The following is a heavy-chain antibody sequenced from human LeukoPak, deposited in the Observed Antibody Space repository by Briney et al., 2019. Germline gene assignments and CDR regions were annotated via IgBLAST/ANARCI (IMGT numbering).Heavy chain of an antibody. CDR2: INPNSGGT. CDR1: GYTFTGYY. J-gene: IGHJ3*02. V-gene: IGHV1-2*04. D-gene: IGHD6-19*01. CDR3: ARIAVAGKEHAFDI. Sequence: ASVKVSCKASGYTFTGYYMHWVRQAPGQGLEWMGCINPNSGGTNYAQKFQGWVTMTRDTSISTAYMELSRLRSDDTAVYYCARIAVAGKEHAFDIWGQGTMVTVSS.